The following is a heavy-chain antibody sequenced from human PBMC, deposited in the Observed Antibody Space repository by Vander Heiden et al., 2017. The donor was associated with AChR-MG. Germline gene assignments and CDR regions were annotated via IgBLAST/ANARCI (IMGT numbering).Heavy chain of an antibody. CDR1: GYIFSTYD. CDR3: ARGLIEYSSSATRDWYFDL. J-gene: IGHJ2*01. D-gene: IGHD6-6*01. V-gene: IGHV1-8*01. CDR2: MNPNSGNT. Sequence: QVPLVQSGAEGKKPGASVKASCRASGYIFSTYDINGGRQATGQGLEWMGWMNPNSGNTGYAQKFQGRVTMTRNTSISTAYMELSSLRSEDTAVYYCARGLIEYSSSATRDWYFDLWGRGTLVTVSS.